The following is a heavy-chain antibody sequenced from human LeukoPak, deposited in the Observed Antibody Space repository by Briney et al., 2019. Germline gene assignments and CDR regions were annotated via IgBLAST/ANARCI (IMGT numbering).Heavy chain of an antibody. CDR2: SGSGDST. V-gene: IGHV3-21*01. J-gene: IGHJ4*02. Sequence: GGSLRLSCVASGFTLRSYVMNWVRQTPGKGLEWVSSSGSGDSTFYADSVKGRFTISRDNAKNSLYLQMNSLRAEDTAVYYCARGSYYDSSGYYSDYWGQGTLVTVSS. CDR3: ARGSYYDSSGYYSDY. CDR1: GFTLRSYV. D-gene: IGHD3-22*01.